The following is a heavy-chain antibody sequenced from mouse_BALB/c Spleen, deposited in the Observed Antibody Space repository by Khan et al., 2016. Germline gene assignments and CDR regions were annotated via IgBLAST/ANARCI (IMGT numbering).Heavy chain of an antibody. D-gene: IGHD2-4*01. J-gene: IGHJ2*01. CDR1: GYSITSDYA. V-gene: IGHV3-2*02. CDR3: ARLDYYDYYYDC. CDR2: IGYSGST. Sequence: VQLKESGPGLVKPSQSLSLTCTVAGYSITSDYAWNWIRQFPGNKLEWMGYIGYSGSTFYNPSLKSRISITRDTSKNQFFLQLHSVTTEDTATYYCARLDYYDYYYDCGGQGTTLTVSS.